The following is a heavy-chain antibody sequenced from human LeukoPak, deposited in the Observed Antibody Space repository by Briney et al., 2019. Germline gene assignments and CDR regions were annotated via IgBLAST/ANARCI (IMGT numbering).Heavy chain of an antibody. Sequence: GGSLRLSCAASGFTFSYYSMNWVRQAPGKGLEWVSYISSSSKTIYYADSVKGRFTISRDNSKNTLYLQMNSLKAEDTAVYYCARPPMVRGVIITGDDVFDIWGQGTMVTVSS. CDR1: GFTFSYYS. V-gene: IGHV3-48*01. CDR3: ARPPMVRGVIITGDDVFDI. J-gene: IGHJ3*02. D-gene: IGHD3-10*01. CDR2: ISSSSKTI.